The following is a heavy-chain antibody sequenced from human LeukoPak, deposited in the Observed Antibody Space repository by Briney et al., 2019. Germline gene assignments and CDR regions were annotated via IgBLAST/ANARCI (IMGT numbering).Heavy chain of an antibody. CDR2: ISGGGDDT. J-gene: IGHJ6*02. Sequence: GGSLRLSCAASGFSFSSYAMSWVRQAPGKGLEWVSAISGGGDDTSYADSARGRFTVSRDNSKNTLYLQMNSLRAEDTAVYYCAKDSRESSGHFPYYYYYHYGLDVWGQGTTVTVSS. V-gene: IGHV3-23*01. CDR1: GFSFSSYA. CDR3: AKDSRESSGHFPYYYYYHYGLDV. D-gene: IGHD3-22*01.